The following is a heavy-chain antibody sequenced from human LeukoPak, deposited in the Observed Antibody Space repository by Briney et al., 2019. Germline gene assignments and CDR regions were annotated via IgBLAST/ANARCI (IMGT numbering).Heavy chain of an antibody. V-gene: IGHV4-30-2*01. CDR3: ARRALHSGNYYNVRYFDY. D-gene: IGHD3-10*01. Sequence: SETLSLTCTVSGGSISSGGYYWSWIRQPPGKGLEWIGYIYHSGSTYYNPSLKSRVTISVDRSKNQFSLKLSSVTAADTAVYYCARRALHSGNYYNVRYFDYWGQGTLVTVSS. CDR2: IYHSGST. CDR1: GGSISSGGYY. J-gene: IGHJ4*02.